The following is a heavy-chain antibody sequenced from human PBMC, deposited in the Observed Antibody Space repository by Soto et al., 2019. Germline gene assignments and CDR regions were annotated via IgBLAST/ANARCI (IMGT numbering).Heavy chain of an antibody. Sequence: EVQLVESGGALVQPGGSLRLSCAASGFTFTSHWMHWVRQAPGKGLVWVSRLNGDGSSRYYGESMKGRFTISRDNANNTVYLQINSLRDEDTAVYYCARGLKNKYGMDVWGQGTTVTVSS. D-gene: IGHD3-16*01. CDR1: GFTFTSHW. V-gene: IGHV3-74*01. CDR2: LNGDGSSR. CDR3: ARGLKNKYGMDV. J-gene: IGHJ6*02.